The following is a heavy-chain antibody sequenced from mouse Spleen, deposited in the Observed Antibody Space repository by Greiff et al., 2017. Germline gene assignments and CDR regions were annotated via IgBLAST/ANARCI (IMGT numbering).Heavy chain of an antibody. CDR2: IDPSDSYT. Sequence: QVHVKQSGAELVKPGASVKLSCKASGYTFTSYWMQWVKQRPGQGLEWIGEIDPSDSYTNYNQKFKGKATLTVDTSSSTAYMQLSSLTSEDSAVYYCARGYGSSLAWFAYWGQGTLVTVSA. D-gene: IGHD1-1*01. J-gene: IGHJ3*01. V-gene: IGHV1-50*01. CDR1: GYTFTSYW. CDR3: ARGYGSSLAWFAY.